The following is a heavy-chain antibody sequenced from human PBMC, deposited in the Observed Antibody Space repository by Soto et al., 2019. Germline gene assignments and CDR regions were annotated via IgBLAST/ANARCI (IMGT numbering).Heavy chain of an antibody. J-gene: IGHJ4*02. D-gene: IGHD1-26*01. Sequence: ASVKVSCKASGYTFTGYYMHWVRQAPGQGLEWMGWINPNSGGTNYAQKFQGGVTMTRDTSISTAYMELSRLRSDDTAVYYCARVDSGSYYVFDYWGQGTLVTVSS. V-gene: IGHV1-2*02. CDR2: INPNSGGT. CDR3: ARVDSGSYYVFDY. CDR1: GYTFTGYY.